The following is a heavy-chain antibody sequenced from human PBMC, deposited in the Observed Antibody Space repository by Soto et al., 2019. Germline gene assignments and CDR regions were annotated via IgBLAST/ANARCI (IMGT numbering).Heavy chain of an antibody. CDR2: IAHDASIT. Sequence: QVQLVESGGGVVQPGRSLRLSCAASGFSFSSYGMQWVRQAPGKGLEWVGVIAHDASITVYADSVKGRFTISRDNSKNTLHLQMDSLRADDTAVYYCTKEASAYASGWYFHNWGQGTPVTVSS. V-gene: IGHV3-30*18. D-gene: IGHD6-19*01. CDR1: GFSFSSYG. J-gene: IGHJ4*02. CDR3: TKEASAYASGWYFHN.